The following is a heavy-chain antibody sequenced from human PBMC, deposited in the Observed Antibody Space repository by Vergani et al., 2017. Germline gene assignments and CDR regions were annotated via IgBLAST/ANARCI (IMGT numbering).Heavy chain of an antibody. D-gene: IGHD3-9*01. J-gene: IGHJ4*02. CDR2: IYYSGGT. Sequence: QLQLPESGPGLVKPSETLSLTCTVSGGSISSSSYYWGWIRPPPGKGLEWIGSIYYSGGTYYNPSLKSRVTISVDTSKNQFSLKLSSVTAADTAVYYCAGHVRYFDWRIYWGQGTLVTVSS. V-gene: IGHV4-39*01. CDR1: GGSISSSSYY. CDR3: AGHVRYFDWRIY.